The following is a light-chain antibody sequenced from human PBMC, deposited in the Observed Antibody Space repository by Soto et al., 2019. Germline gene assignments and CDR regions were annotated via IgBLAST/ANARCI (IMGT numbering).Light chain of an antibody. CDR3: QQRYNWPPLT. CDR2: NTS. V-gene: IGKV3-11*01. Sequence: EIVLTQSPATLSLSPGERATLSCRASQTVGSFLVWYQHKPGQAPRLLIYNTSKRANGIPARFSGSGSGTDFTLTISSLEPEDFAVYYCQQRYNWPPLTFGGGTKVEMK. CDR1: QTVGSF. J-gene: IGKJ4*01.